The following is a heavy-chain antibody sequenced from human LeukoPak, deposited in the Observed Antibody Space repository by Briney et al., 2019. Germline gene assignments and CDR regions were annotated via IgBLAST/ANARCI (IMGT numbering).Heavy chain of an antibody. D-gene: IGHD6-13*01. V-gene: IGHV4-59*01. Sequence: SETLSLTSTVSGGSISSYYWSWIRQPPGKGLEWIGYIYYSGSTNYNPSLKSRVTISVDTSKNQFSLKLSSVTAADTAVYYCARRGSSWYWDAFDIWGQGTMVTVSS. J-gene: IGHJ3*02. CDR1: GGSISSYY. CDR2: IYYSGST. CDR3: ARRGSSWYWDAFDI.